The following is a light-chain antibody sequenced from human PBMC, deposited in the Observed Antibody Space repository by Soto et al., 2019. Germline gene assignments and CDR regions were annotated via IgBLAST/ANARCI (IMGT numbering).Light chain of an antibody. CDR1: QSISTL. CDR2: TAS. Sequence: DIQMTQSPSTLSASVGDRVTITCRASQSISTLLAWYQQKPGQAPKVLIYTASNLETGVPSRFSGSGSGTEFTLTISSLQPDDFATYYCQQYYTYPLTFGGVTKVEIK. J-gene: IGKJ4*01. V-gene: IGKV1-5*03. CDR3: QQYYTYPLT.